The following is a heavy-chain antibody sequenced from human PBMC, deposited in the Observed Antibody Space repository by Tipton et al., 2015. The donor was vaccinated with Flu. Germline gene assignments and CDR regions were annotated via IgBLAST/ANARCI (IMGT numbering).Heavy chain of an antibody. V-gene: IGHV1-46*01. D-gene: IGHD2-15*01. CDR3: ARVDCSGDECYSPGP. CDR1: GYTFTSYY. Sequence: QVQLMQSGAEVKKPGASVKVSCKASGYTFTSYYMRWVRQAPGQGLEWMGIINPSGGSTSYAQKFQGRVTITRDTSTSTVYMELSSLRSEDTAVYYCARVDCSGDECYSPGPWGQGTPVTVSS. J-gene: IGHJ5*02. CDR2: INPSGGST.